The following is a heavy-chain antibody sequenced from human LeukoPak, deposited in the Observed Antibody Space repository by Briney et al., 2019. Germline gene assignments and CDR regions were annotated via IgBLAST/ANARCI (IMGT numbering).Heavy chain of an antibody. CDR3: ASGPWYYDFWSSSAFDI. CDR1: GGSISSGGYS. Sequence: SETLSLTCTVSGGSISSGGYSWSWIRQPPGKGLEWIGYIYHSGTTYYNPSLKSRVTISVDKSKNQFSLKLSSVTAADTAVYYCASGPWYYDFWSSSAFDIWGQGTMVTVSS. J-gene: IGHJ3*02. D-gene: IGHD3-3*01. V-gene: IGHV4-30-2*01. CDR2: IYHSGTT.